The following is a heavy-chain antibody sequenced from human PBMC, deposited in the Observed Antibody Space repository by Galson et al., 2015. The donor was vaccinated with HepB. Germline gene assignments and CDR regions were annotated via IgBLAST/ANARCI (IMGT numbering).Heavy chain of an antibody. CDR1: GFTFDDYA. V-gene: IGHV3-9*01. CDR3: AKAEIFGEGLYFDY. Sequence: SLRLSCAASGFTFDDYAMHWVRQAPGKGLEWVSGISWNSGSIGYADSVKGRFTISRDNAKNSLYLQMNSLRAEDTALYYCAKAEIFGEGLYFDYWGQGTLVTVSS. CDR2: ISWNSGSI. J-gene: IGHJ4*02. D-gene: IGHD3-3*01.